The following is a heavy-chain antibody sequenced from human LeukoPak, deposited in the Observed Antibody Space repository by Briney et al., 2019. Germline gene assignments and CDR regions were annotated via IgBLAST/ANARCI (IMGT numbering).Heavy chain of an antibody. V-gene: IGHV1-69*06. CDR2: IIPIFGTA. D-gene: IGHD3-3*01. CDR3: ARSPYYDFWSGYWL. CDR1: GYTFTSYD. Sequence: SVKVSCKASGYTFTSYDINWVRQAPGQGLEWMGGIIPIFGTANYAQKFQGRVTITADKSTSTAYMELSSLRSEDTAVYYCARSPYYDFWSGYWLWGQGTLVTVSS. J-gene: IGHJ4*02.